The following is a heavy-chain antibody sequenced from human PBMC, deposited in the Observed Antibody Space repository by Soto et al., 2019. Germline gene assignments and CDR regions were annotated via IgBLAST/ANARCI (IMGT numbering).Heavy chain of an antibody. D-gene: IGHD3-10*01. J-gene: IGHJ4*02. CDR3: AKDTDPGEVLDVSYFDH. CDR2: ISWNSGNI. CDR1: GFVFDDYA. Sequence: EVQLVESGGGLVQPGRSLRLSCEASGFVFDDYAMHWVRQPPGKGLEWGSSISWNSGNIGYADSMKGRFTISRDNAKNSLYLQMNSLGTDDTALYYCAKDTDPGEVLDVSYFDHWGRGTLVTVSS. V-gene: IGHV3-9*01.